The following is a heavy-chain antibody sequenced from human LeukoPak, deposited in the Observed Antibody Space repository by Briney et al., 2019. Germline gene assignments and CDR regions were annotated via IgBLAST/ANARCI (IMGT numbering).Heavy chain of an antibody. CDR2: ISGSGGST. V-gene: IGHV3-23*01. D-gene: IGHD3-22*01. J-gene: IGHJ6*02. Sequence: GGSLRLSCAASGFTFSSYGMHWVRQAPGKGLEWVSAISGSGGSTYYADSVKGRFTISRDNSKNTLYLQMNSLRAEDTAVYYCAKMASRSIVVVITTPRYYYGMDVWGQGTTVTVSS. CDR3: AKMASRSIVVVITTPRYYYGMDV. CDR1: GFTFSSYG.